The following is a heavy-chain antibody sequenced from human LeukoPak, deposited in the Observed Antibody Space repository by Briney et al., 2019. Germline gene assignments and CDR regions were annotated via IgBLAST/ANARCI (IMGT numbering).Heavy chain of an antibody. V-gene: IGHV3-53*01. CDR2: IYSGGST. CDR1: GFTVFNNY. D-gene: IGHD2-2*01. Sequence: GGSLRLSCAPSGFTVFNNYMSWVRRAPGKGLEWVSLIYSGGSTYYADSVKGRFPISRDNSKNTLYLQMNSLRAEDTAVYYCARSCSTSCYYYYFMDVWGKGTTVTVSS. CDR3: ARSCSTSCYYYYFMDV. J-gene: IGHJ6*03.